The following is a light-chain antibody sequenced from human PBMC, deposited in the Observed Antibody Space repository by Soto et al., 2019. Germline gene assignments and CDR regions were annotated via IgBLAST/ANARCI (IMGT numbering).Light chain of an antibody. CDR1: QSVLYTSNNKNN. CDR3: QQYYTTPLT. Sequence: DIVMTQSPESLAVSLGERATINCKSSQSVLYTSNNKNNLAWYQQKPGQPPKLLIYWASIREPGVPDRFSGSGSGTDFTLIISSLQAEDVAVYYCQQYYTTPLTFGGGTKVEI. CDR2: WAS. V-gene: IGKV4-1*01. J-gene: IGKJ4*01.